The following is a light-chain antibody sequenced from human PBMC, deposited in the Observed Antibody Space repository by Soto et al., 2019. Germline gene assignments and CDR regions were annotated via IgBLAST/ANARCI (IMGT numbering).Light chain of an antibody. J-gene: IGKJ2*01. CDR2: GAS. CDR3: QQYNSYSYT. Sequence: DIQMTQSPSTLSASVGDRVTITCRASQSISSWLAWYQQKPGKAPKLLIYGASSLESGVPSRFSGSGSGTEFTLTISSLQPDDFATYYCQQYNSYSYTFAQGTKLEIK. CDR1: QSISSW. V-gene: IGKV1-5*01.